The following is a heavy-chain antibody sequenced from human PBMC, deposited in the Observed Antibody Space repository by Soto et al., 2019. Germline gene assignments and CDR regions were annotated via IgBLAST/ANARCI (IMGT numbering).Heavy chain of an antibody. CDR3: SRRAPEGFDP. V-gene: IGHV4-39*01. CDR1: GGSFGSSAYY. J-gene: IGHJ5*02. Sequence: SETLSLTCTVSGGSFGSSAYYWGWIRRAPGKGLEWIGSINSSGSTFSNPSLKSRVTLSVDTSKNQFSLKLTSVTAADTALYYCSRRAPEGFDPWGQGTLVTVS. CDR2: INSSGST.